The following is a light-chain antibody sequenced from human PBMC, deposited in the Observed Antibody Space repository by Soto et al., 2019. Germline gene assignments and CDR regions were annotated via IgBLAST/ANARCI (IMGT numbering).Light chain of an antibody. V-gene: IGLV2-14*01. J-gene: IGLJ1*01. CDR1: SSDVGAYDL. Sequence: QSVLSQPASVSGSPGQSVTISCTGTSSDVGAYDLVCWYQQHPGKAPKLMIYDVSNRPSGVSNRFSGSKSGNTASLTISGLQAEDEADYYCSSYTGSSTPYVFGTGTKVTVL. CDR2: DVS. CDR3: SSYTGSSTPYV.